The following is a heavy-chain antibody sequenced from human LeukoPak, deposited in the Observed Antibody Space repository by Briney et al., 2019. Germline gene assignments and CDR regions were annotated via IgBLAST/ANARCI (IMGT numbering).Heavy chain of an antibody. Sequence: ASVKVSCKASGYTFTSYDINWVRQATGQGLEWMGWMNPNSGNTGYAQKFQGRVTITRNTSISTAYMELSSLRSEDTAVYYCARGPGYFSRTRCPPSPFGPWGQGNLVTVSS. D-gene: IGHD2-2*01. CDR2: MNPNSGNT. CDR3: ARGPGYFSRTRCPPSPFGP. J-gene: IGHJ5*02. CDR1: GYTFTSYD. V-gene: IGHV1-8*03.